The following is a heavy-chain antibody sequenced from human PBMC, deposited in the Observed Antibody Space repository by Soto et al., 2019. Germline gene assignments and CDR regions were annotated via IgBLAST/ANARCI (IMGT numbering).Heavy chain of an antibody. CDR3: ARGITYYYYYGMDV. Sequence: PGGSLRLSCAAPGFTFRSYGMHWVRQAPGKGLEWVAIIWYDGSNQSYVDSVRGRFTISRDNSKDTLYLQMNSLRAEDTGVYYCARGITYYYYYGMDVWGQGTTVTVS. V-gene: IGHV3-33*01. CDR1: GFTFRSYG. D-gene: IGHD3-16*01. J-gene: IGHJ6*02. CDR2: IWYDGSNQ.